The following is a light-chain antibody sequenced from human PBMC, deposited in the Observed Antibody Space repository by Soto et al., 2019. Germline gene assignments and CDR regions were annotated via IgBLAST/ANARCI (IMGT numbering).Light chain of an antibody. V-gene: IGKV3D-15*01. CDR3: QQYGSAPLT. J-gene: IGKJ4*02. CDR1: QWFXSN. Sequence: IVMTQCPATLSVSPGERATLSCRASQWFXSNFAWYQQKPGQAPRLLXDCASNMATGSPARLSGSGSATDFTLPISSLEPEYFAVYYCQQYGSAPLTFGGGTKVDIK. CDR2: CAS.